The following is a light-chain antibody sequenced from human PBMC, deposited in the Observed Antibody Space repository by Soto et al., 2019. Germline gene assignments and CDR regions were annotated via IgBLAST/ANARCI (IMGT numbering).Light chain of an antibody. Sequence: DIQMTQSPSSLSASVGDRVTITCRARESIARHLNWYQQKPGKAPKLLIYAASSLQNGVPSRFRGGGSGTDFTLTISNLQPEDFATYYCQQTYSTLSITFGQGTRLAIK. J-gene: IGKJ5*01. V-gene: IGKV1-39*01. CDR2: AAS. CDR1: ESIARH. CDR3: QQTYSTLSIT.